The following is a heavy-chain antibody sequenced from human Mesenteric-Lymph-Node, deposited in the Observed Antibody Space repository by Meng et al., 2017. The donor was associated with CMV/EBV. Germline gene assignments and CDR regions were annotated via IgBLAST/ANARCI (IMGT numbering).Heavy chain of an antibody. CDR3: ARSTYFGSGSSLVDY. V-gene: IGHV3-48*03. J-gene: IGHJ4*02. D-gene: IGHD3-10*01. Sequence: GESLKISCVASGISFKTYEMNWVRQAPGKGLEWISYISRSSYDIYYADSVKGRFTISRDNAKNSLYLQMNSLRGEDTAVYYCARSTYFGSGSSLVDYWGQGTLVTVSS. CDR1: GISFKTYE. CDR2: ISRSSYDI.